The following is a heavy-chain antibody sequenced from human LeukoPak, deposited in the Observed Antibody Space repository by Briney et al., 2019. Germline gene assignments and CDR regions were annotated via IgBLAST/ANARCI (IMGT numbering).Heavy chain of an antibody. CDR3: TTRLQNHFDY. D-gene: IGHD5-24*01. V-gene: IGHV3-30*03. CDR1: GFTFSNYG. Sequence: GGSLRLSCGASGFTFSNYGMHWVRQAPGKGLEWVAVTSYDETNKYYADSVKGRFTISRDDSQNTLYLQMDSLRAEDTAVYYCTTRLQNHFDYWGQGTQVTVSS. J-gene: IGHJ4*02. CDR2: TSYDETNK.